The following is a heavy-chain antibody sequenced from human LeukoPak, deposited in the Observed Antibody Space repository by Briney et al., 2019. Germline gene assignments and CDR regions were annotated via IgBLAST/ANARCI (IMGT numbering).Heavy chain of an antibody. V-gene: IGHV3-7*01. CDR1: GFIFSSYW. D-gene: IGHD6-6*01. CDR2: IKQDGSEK. Sequence: GGSLRLSCAASGFIFSSYWMAWVRQAPGKGLEWVANIKQDGSEKYYVDSVNGRFTISRDNAKNSLYLQMNSLRAEDTAVYYRARGSSSSGYYYYYMDVWGKGTTATVSS. J-gene: IGHJ6*03. CDR3: ARGSSSSGYYYYYMDV.